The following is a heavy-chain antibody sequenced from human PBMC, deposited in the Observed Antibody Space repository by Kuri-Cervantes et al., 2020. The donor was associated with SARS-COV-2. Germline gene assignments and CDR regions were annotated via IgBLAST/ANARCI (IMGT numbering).Heavy chain of an antibody. J-gene: IGHJ6*02. CDR2: IGTAGDP. CDR3: ARDGGVTIFGVVMYHGMDV. D-gene: IGHD3-3*01. Sequence: GESLKISCAASGFTFSSYDMHWVRQTTGKGLEWVSAIGTAGDPYYPGSVKGRFTISRENAKNSLYLQMNSLRAGDTAVYYCARDGGVTIFGVVMYHGMDVWGQGTTVTVSS. CDR1: GFTFSSYD. V-gene: IGHV3-13*05.